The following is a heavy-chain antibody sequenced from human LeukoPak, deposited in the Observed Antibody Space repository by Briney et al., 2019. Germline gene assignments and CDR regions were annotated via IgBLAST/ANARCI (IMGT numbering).Heavy chain of an antibody. J-gene: IGHJ3*02. CDR1: GFTFSSYA. Sequence: GGSLRLSCAASGFTFSSYAMHWVRQAPGKGLEGVAVISYDGSNKYYADSVKGRFTTSRDNSKNTLYLQMNSLRAEDTAVYYCAREGWLQPRAFDIWGQGTMVTVSS. V-gene: IGHV3-30-3*01. CDR3: AREGWLQPRAFDI. D-gene: IGHD5-24*01. CDR2: ISYDGSNK.